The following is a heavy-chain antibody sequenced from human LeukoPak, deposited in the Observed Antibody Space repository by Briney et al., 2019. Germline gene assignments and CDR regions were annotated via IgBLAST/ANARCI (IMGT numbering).Heavy chain of an antibody. Sequence: SETLSLTCNVSGESISSHYWSWTRQSPGKGLEWIGYVTNSGTTKFNPSLKSRVTISRDTSKNQISLRLSSVTAADTAVYYCARDLYYDILTGYYTFHFDYWGQGTLVTVSS. CDR3: ARDLYYDILTGYYTFHFDY. V-gene: IGHV4-59*11. J-gene: IGHJ4*02. CDR2: VTNSGTT. CDR1: GESISSHY. D-gene: IGHD3-9*01.